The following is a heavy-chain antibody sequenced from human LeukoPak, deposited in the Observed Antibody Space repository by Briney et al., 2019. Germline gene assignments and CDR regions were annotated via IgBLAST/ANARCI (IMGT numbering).Heavy chain of an antibody. D-gene: IGHD2-2*02. Sequence: SETLSLSCTVSGDSISSYFWSWIRQPPGKGLEWIGYVYYSGTTNYNPSLKSRATISVDRSKNQISLELTSVTAADTAVYYCAREYPYHFDYWGQGTLVTVSS. CDR1: GDSISSYF. CDR2: VYYSGTT. CDR3: AREYPYHFDY. V-gene: IGHV4-59*01. J-gene: IGHJ4*02.